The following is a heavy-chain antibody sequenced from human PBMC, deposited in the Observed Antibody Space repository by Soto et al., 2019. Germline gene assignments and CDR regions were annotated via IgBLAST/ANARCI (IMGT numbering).Heavy chain of an antibody. V-gene: IGHV3-15*07. CDR2: IKSKTDGGTT. J-gene: IGHJ6*02. CDR3: TTDPGDLFVRYYYYGMDV. CDR1: GFTFSNAW. Sequence: GGSLRLSCAASGFTFSNAWMNWVRQAPGKGLEWVGRIKSKTDGGTTDYAAPVKGRFTISRDDSKNTLYLQMNSLKTEDTAVYYCTTDPGDLFVRYYYYGMDVWGQGTTVTVSS. D-gene: IGHD7-27*01.